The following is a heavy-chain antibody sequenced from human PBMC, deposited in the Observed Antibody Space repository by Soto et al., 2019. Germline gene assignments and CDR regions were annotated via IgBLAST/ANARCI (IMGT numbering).Heavy chain of an antibody. Sequence: GGSLRLSCAASGFTFTSYAMSWVRQAPGKGLEWVSGISANGGSTYYADSVKGRFTISRDNSKNTLYLQMNSLRAEDTAVYYCAKDYYDSSAYYWTDAFDIWGQGTMVTVSS. CDR3: AKDYYDSSAYYWTDAFDI. D-gene: IGHD3-22*01. V-gene: IGHV3-23*01. CDR1: GFTFTSYA. CDR2: ISANGGST. J-gene: IGHJ3*02.